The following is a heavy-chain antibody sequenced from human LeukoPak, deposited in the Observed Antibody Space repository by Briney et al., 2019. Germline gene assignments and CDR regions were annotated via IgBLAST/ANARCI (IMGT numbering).Heavy chain of an antibody. CDR2: INPNSGGT. CDR1: GYTLSDHY. J-gene: IGHJ3*02. V-gene: IGHV1-2*02. Sequence: ASVKVSCKASGYTLSDHYMNWVRQAPGQGLEWMGWINPNSGGTNYGRVTMIRDASISSVYMELSSLRSDDTAVYYCARSRRLGAFRDAFDIWGQGTMVTVSS. CDR3: ARSRRLGAFRDAFDI. D-gene: IGHD1-26*01.